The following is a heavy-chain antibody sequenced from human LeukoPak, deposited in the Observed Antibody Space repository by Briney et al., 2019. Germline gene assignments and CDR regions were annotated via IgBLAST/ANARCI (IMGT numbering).Heavy chain of an antibody. CDR1: GFTFDDYA. CDR3: AKGTSSWHEFDS. J-gene: IGHJ4*02. D-gene: IGHD6-13*01. V-gene: IGHV3-43D*03. CDR2: ITWDGDST. Sequence: GGSLRLSCAASGFTFDDYAMHWVRHAPGKGLEWVSLITWDGDSTYYADSVKGRFTISRDNSKNYLYLQMNSLRAEDTALYYCAKGTSSWHEFDSWGQGTLVTVSS.